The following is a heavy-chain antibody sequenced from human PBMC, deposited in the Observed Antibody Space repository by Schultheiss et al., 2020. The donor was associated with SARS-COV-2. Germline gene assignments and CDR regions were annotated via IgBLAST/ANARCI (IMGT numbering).Heavy chain of an antibody. CDR2: IIPMLDVA. CDR3: ARNGGYSYGYGVDY. CDR1: GGTFSSYT. V-gene: IGHV1-69*02. Sequence: KISCKASGGTFSSYTIGWVRQVPGQGLEWMGRIIPMLDVATYAQKFQGRVTITADKSTSTAYMELSGLRSEDTAVYYCARNGGYSYGYGVDYWGQGTLVTVSS. D-gene: IGHD5-18*01. J-gene: IGHJ4*02.